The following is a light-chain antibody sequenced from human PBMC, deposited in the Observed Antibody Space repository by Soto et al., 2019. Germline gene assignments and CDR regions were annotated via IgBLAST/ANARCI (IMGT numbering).Light chain of an antibody. CDR1: SGHSSYA. CDR2: LNSDGSH. Sequence: QSVLTQSPSASASLGASVKLTCTLSSGHSSYAIAWHQQQPEKGPRYLMRLNSDGSHNKGDGIPDRFSGSSSGAERYLTISGLQSEDEADYYCQTWGTGIAVFGGGTQLTVL. CDR3: QTWGTGIAV. V-gene: IGLV4-69*01. J-gene: IGLJ7*01.